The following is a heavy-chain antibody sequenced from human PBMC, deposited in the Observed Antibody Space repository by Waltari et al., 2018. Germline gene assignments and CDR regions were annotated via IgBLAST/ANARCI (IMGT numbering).Heavy chain of an antibody. CDR3: ARGRSGYSYGGWFDP. V-gene: IGHV4-39*01. D-gene: IGHD5-18*01. CDR1: GGSISSSSYY. Sequence: QLQLQESGPGLVKPSETLSLTCTVSGGSISSSSYYWGWIRQPPGKGLEWIGSSYYSGSTYYNPSLKSRVTISVDTSKNQFSLKLSSVTAADTAVYYCARGRSGYSYGGWFDPWGQGTLVTVSS. CDR2: SYYSGST. J-gene: IGHJ5*02.